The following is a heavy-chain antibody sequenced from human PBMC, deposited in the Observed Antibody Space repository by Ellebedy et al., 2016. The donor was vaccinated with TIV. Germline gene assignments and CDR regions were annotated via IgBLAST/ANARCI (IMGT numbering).Heavy chain of an antibody. CDR3: ARGGNWNDEYYYYGMDV. CDR2: MNPNSGNT. V-gene: IGHV1-8*01. CDR1: GYTFTSYD. Sequence: ASVKVSCXASGYTFTSYDINWVRQATGQGLEWMGWMNPNSGNTGYAQKFQGRVTMTRNTSTSTVYMELSSLRSEDTAVYYCARGGNWNDEYYYYGMDVWGQGTTVIVSS. D-gene: IGHD1-20*01. J-gene: IGHJ6*02.